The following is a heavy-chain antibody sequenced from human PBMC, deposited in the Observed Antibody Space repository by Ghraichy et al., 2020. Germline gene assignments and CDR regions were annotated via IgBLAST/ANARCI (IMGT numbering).Heavy chain of an antibody. CDR1: GGSIGNHY. J-gene: IGHJ4*02. D-gene: IGHD2-8*01. Sequence: SETLSLTCSVSGGSIGNHYWSWIRQPPGKGLEWIGNIYNSGSTNHNPSLKSRVTISVDTSKNEFSLKLSSVTAADTAVYYCARRGLGVYYFNYWGQGTLVTVSS. CDR3: ARRGLGVYYFNY. V-gene: IGHV4-59*11. CDR2: IYNSGST.